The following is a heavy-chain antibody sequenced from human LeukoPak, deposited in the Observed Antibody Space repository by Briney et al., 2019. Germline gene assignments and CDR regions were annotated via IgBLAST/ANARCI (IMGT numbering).Heavy chain of an antibody. Sequence: SGTLSLTCAVSGGSISSSNWWSWVRQPPGKGLEWIGKIYHSGSPNYNPSLKSRVTISVDKSRNHFSLNLSSVTAADTAVYYCARVNINNWHSCDYWGQGTLVTVSS. D-gene: IGHD1-1*01. J-gene: IGHJ4*02. V-gene: IGHV4-4*02. CDR1: GGSISSSNW. CDR2: IYHSGSP. CDR3: ARVNINNWHSCDY.